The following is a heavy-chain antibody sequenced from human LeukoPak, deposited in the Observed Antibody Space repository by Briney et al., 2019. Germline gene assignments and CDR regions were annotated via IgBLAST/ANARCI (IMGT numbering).Heavy chain of an antibody. CDR3: ARGLFPYNAFDI. D-gene: IGHD2/OR15-2a*01. CDR2: IIPIFGTA. Sequence: SVKVSCKASGGTFSSYAISWVRQAPGQGLEWMGGIIPIFGTANYAQKFQGRVTITTDESTSTAYMELSSLRSEDTAVYYCARGLFPYNAFDIWGQGTMVTVSS. V-gene: IGHV1-69*05. J-gene: IGHJ3*02. CDR1: GGTFSSYA.